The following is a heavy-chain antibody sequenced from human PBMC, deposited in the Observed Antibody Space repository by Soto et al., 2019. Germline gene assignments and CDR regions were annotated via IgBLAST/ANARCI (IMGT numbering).Heavy chain of an antibody. Sequence: GGSLRLSCAASGFTFSSYWMSWVRQAPGKGLEWVANIKQDGSEKYYVDSVKGRFTISRDNAKNSLYLQMNSLRAEDTAVYYCARDSGSAAGSLFDYWGQGTLVTVSS. V-gene: IGHV3-7*01. CDR2: IKQDGSEK. CDR1: GFTFSSYW. J-gene: IGHJ4*02. D-gene: IGHD6-13*01. CDR3: ARDSGSAAGSLFDY.